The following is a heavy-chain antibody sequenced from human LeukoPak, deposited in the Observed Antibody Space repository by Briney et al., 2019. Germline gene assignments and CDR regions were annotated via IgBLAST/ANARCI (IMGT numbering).Heavy chain of an antibody. CDR1: GFTFSSYG. V-gene: IGHV3-30*02. J-gene: IGHJ4*02. CDR3: AVWGVATNSA. Sequence: GGSLRLSCAASGFTFSSYGMHWVRQAPGKGLEWVAFIRYDGSNKYYADSVKGRFTISGDNSKNTLYLQMNSLRAEDTAVYYCAVWGVATNSAWGQGTLVTVSS. D-gene: IGHD3-16*01. CDR2: IRYDGSNK.